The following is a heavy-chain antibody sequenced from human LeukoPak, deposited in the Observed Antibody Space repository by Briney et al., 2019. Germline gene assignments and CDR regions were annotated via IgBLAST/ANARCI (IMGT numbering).Heavy chain of an antibody. Sequence: GGSLRLSCAASGFTFSSYGMHWVRQAPGKGLEWVSFIRFDGSNKFYADSVKGRFTISRDNSKNTLYLQMNSLRVEDTAVYYCAKGERGYCSSTTCYAVDWGQATLVTVSS. D-gene: IGHD2-2*01. CDR1: GFTFSSYG. J-gene: IGHJ4*02. CDR3: AKGERGYCSSTTCYAVD. V-gene: IGHV3-30*02. CDR2: IRFDGSNK.